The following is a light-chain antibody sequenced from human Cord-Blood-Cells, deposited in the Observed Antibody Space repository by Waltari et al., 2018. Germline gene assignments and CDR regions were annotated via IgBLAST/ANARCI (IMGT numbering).Light chain of an antibody. CDR2: EGS. J-gene: IGLJ3*02. V-gene: IGLV2-23*01. CDR3: CSYAGSSTLV. Sequence: QSALTQPASVSGSPGQSITISCTRTSSDVGSYNLVSCYQQHPGKAPKLMIYEGSKRPSGVSNRFSGSKSGNTASLTISGLQAEDEADYYCCSYAGSSTLVFGGGTKLTVL. CDR1: SSDVGSYNL.